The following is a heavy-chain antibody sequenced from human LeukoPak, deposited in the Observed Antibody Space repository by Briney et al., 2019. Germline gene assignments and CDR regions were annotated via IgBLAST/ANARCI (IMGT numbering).Heavy chain of an antibody. Sequence: GGSLRLSWAASGFTFSAYAISWVRQAPGKGLEWVSAISGSGGITYYADSVKGRFTISRGNSKNTLYLQMNSLRAADTAVYYCAKHDPRRVVITNWFDPWGQGTLVTVSS. CDR1: GFTFSAYA. CDR2: ISGSGGIT. D-gene: IGHD3-22*01. V-gene: IGHV3-23*01. CDR3: AKHDPRRVVITNWFDP. J-gene: IGHJ5*02.